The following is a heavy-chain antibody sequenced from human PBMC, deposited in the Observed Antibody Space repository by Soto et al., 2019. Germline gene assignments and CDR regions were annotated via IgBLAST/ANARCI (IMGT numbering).Heavy chain of an antibody. Sequence: QVQLVQSGAEVKKPGSSVKVSCKASGGTFSSYAISWVRQAPGQGLEWMGGIIPIFGTANYAQKFQGRVTITADESTSTAYMELSSLRSEDTAVYYCARGELGYCTNGVCCTKYNWFDPWGQGTLVTVSS. CDR3: ARGELGYCTNGVCCTKYNWFDP. D-gene: IGHD2-8*01. CDR1: GGTFSSYA. V-gene: IGHV1-69*12. CDR2: IIPIFGTA. J-gene: IGHJ5*02.